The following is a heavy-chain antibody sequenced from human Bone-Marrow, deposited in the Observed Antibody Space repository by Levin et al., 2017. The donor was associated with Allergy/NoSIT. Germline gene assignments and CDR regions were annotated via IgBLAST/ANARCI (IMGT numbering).Heavy chain of an antibody. CDR3: ARLVFGVPINGPFDI. D-gene: IGHD3-3*01. CDR2: VYYSGST. Sequence: NPSETLSLTCSVSGGSISSSTYYWAWIRQSPGQGLEWIGSVYYSGSTYYNPSLKSRVTISIDKSKNQFSLTLNSVTAADTAVYFCARLVFGVPINGPFDIWGRGEMVTVSS. J-gene: IGHJ3*02. V-gene: IGHV4-39*01. CDR1: GGSISSSTYY.